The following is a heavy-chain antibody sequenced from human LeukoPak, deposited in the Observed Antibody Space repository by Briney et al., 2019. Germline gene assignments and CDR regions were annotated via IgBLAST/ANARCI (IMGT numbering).Heavy chain of an antibody. J-gene: IGHJ5*02. V-gene: IGHV3-30*03. CDR2: VSYDGSNT. Sequence: GGSLRLSCVASGFTLNAYAMHWVRQSPGKGLEWVAVVSYDGSNTNYADSVRGRFTVSRDNSKNTVYLELQSLTTDDTAVFYCAMDWGDLLAFGPWGQGTLVIVSS. CDR1: GFTLNAYA. CDR3: AMDWGDLLAFGP. D-gene: IGHD3/OR15-3a*01.